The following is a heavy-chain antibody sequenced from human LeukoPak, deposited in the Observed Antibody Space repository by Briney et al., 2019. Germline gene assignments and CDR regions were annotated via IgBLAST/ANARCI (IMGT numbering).Heavy chain of an antibody. CDR2: INHSGST. V-gene: IGHV4-34*01. CDR3: ARGTTVGSGWYY. CDR1: GGSFSGYY. D-gene: IGHD6-19*01. Sequence: SETLSLTCAVYGGSFSGYYWSWIRQPPGKGLEWIGEINHSGSTNYNPSLKSRVTISVDTSKNQFSLKLSSVTAEDTAVYYCARGTTVGSGWYYWGQGTLVTVSS. J-gene: IGHJ4*02.